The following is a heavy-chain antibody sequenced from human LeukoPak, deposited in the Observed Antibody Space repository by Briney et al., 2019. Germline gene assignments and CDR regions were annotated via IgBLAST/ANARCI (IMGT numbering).Heavy chain of an antibody. CDR2: INHSGST. Sequence: SETLSLTCAVYGGSFSGYYWSWIRQPPGKGLEWIGEINHSGSTNYNPSLKSRVTISVDPSKNQFSLKLSSVTAADTAVYYCARGVVVGASPYDAFDIWGQGTMVTVSS. J-gene: IGHJ3*02. CDR1: GGSFSGYY. D-gene: IGHD1-26*01. V-gene: IGHV4-34*01. CDR3: ARGVVVGASPYDAFDI.